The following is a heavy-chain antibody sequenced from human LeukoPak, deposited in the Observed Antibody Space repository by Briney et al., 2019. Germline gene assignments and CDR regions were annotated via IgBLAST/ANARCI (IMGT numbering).Heavy chain of an antibody. CDR3: ARVSDFWSGYGH. V-gene: IGHV3-21*01. CDR2: ISSSSYI. J-gene: IGHJ4*02. CDR1: GFTFSSYS. D-gene: IGHD3-3*01. Sequence: GGSLRLXCAASGFTFSSYSMNWVRQAPGKGLEWVSSISSSSYIYYADSVKGRFTISRDNAKNSLYLQMNSLRAEDTAVYYCARVSDFWSGYGHWGQGTLVTVSS.